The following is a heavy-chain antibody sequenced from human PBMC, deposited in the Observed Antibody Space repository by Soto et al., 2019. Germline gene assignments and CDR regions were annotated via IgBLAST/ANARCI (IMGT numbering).Heavy chain of an antibody. CDR2: IYHSGST. V-gene: IGHV4-4*02. J-gene: IGHJ4*02. CDR3: ASLSGYCSGGSCYGDDY. CDR1: GGSISSSNW. D-gene: IGHD2-15*01. Sequence: SETLSLTCAVSGGSISSSNWWSWVRQPPGKGLEWIGEIYHSGSTNYNPSLKSRVTISVDKSKNQFSLKLSSVTAADTAVYYCASLSGYCSGGSCYGDDYWGQGTLVTVSS.